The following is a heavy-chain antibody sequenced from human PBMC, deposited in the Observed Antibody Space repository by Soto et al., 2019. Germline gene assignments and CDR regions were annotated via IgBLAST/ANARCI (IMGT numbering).Heavy chain of an antibody. CDR2: IIPIFGTT. CDR3: ARVVTVVKSFHYWYFDL. Sequence: QVQLVQSGAEVKKPGSSVKVSCKASGGTFSSYAISWVRQAPGQGLELMGGIIPIFGTTNYAQQFQGRVTITADESTSTAYMELSSLRSEDTAMYYCARVVTVVKSFHYWYFDLWGRGTLGTVAS. J-gene: IGHJ2*01. V-gene: IGHV1-69*12. CDR1: GGTFSSYA. D-gene: IGHD2-15*01.